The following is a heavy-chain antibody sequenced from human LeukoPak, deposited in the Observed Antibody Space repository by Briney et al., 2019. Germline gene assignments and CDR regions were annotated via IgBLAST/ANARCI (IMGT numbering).Heavy chain of an antibody. J-gene: IGHJ4*02. V-gene: IGHV4-38-2*02. CDR2: IYHRGST. CDR3: ARDLWYYDFWSGYYNNFDY. Sequence: SETLSLTCTVSGYSISRGYYWGWIRQPPGKGLEWIGSIYHRGSTYYNPSLKSRVTISVDTSKNQFSLKLSSVTAADTAVYYCARDLWYYDFWSGYYNNFDYWGQGTLVTVSS. D-gene: IGHD3-3*01. CDR1: GYSISRGYY.